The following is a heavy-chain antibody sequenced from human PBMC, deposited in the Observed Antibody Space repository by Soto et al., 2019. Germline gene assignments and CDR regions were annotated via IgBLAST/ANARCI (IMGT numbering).Heavy chain of an antibody. CDR2: MHYSGST. J-gene: IGHJ5*02. CDR3: SRRAPEGFDP. Sequence: KASETLSLTCNVSGGSISRSSYYWGWIRQPPGKGLEWIGSMHYSGSTYYNPSLKSRVTISIDTPKNQLSLKLTSVTAADTAVYYCSRRAPEGFDPWGQGTLVTVSS. CDR1: GGSISRSSYY. V-gene: IGHV4-39*01.